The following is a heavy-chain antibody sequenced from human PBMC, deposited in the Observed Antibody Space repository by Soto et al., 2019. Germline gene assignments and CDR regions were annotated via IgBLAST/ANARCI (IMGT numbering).Heavy chain of an antibody. J-gene: IGHJ5*01. CDR2: ISVFNGYA. V-gene: IGHV1-18*01. CDR3: SESGTTWFAS. Sequence: QVQLVQSGPELKKPGASVKVSCKTFGYSFHNSGISWVRQAPGQGLEWMGWISVFNGYAHYAQKFQGRVIMTADTFTNTAYMELRGLRSDDTAMYYCSESGTTWFASWGQGSPVTVSS. D-gene: IGHD1-1*01. CDR1: GYSFHNSG.